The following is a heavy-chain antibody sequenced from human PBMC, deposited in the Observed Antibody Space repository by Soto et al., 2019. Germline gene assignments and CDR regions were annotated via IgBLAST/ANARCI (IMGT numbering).Heavy chain of an antibody. CDR2: ISGSGVTT. J-gene: IGHJ4*02. V-gene: IGHV3-23*01. D-gene: IGHD6-6*01. Sequence: PGGSLRLSCAVSGFTFSNYAMSWVRQAPGKGLEWVSAISGSGVTTNYADSVKGRFTISRDDSKNTSSLQMNSLRAEDTALYYCTSKTILARPAYWGQGTLVTVSS. CDR3: TSKTILARPAY. CDR1: GFTFSNYA.